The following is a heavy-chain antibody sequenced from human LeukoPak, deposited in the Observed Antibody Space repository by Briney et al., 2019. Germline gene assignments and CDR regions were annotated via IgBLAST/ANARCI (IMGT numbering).Heavy chain of an antibody. CDR1: VYTLTGYY. D-gene: IGHD6-19*01. Sequence: VASVNFSCKASVYTLTGYYMHWVRQAPGQGHAWMGWINPNSGGTNYAQKFQGRVTMTRDTSISTAYMELSRLRSDDTAVYYCARDKVAVAGPLGDYWGQGTLVTVSS. CDR2: INPNSGGT. J-gene: IGHJ4*02. CDR3: ARDKVAVAGPLGDY. V-gene: IGHV1-2*02.